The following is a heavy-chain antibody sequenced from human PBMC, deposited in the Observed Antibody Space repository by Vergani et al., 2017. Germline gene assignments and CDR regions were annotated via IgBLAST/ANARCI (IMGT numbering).Heavy chain of an antibody. CDR3: ARGVGGNIRDFDY. V-gene: IGHV1-69*13. J-gene: IGHJ4*02. CDR2: TIPMLGAT. D-gene: IGHD4-23*01. Sequence: QVQLVQSGAEVKKPGSSVKVSCKASGGTFSSYAISWVRQAPGQGLEWMGRTIPMLGATNYAQKFQGRVTITADESTSTAYMELSSLRSEDTAVYYCARGVGGNIRDFDYWGQGTLVTVSS. CDR1: GGTFSSYA.